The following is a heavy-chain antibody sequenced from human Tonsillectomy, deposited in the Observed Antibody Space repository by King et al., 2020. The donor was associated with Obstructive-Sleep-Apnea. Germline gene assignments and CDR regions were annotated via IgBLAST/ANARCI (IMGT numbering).Heavy chain of an antibody. J-gene: IGHJ6*02. V-gene: IGHV3-30*18. Sequence: VQLVESGGGVVQPGRSLRLSCAASGFTFSSYDMHWVRQAPGKGLEWVAVISYDGSNKYYADSVKGRFTISRDNSKNTLYLQMNSLRAEDTAGYYCAKEPLYSSGWTSYYYSYGMDVWGQGTPVTVSS. CDR2: ISYDGSNK. CDR3: AKEPLYSSGWTSYYYSYGMDV. CDR1: GFTFSSYD. D-gene: IGHD6-19*01.